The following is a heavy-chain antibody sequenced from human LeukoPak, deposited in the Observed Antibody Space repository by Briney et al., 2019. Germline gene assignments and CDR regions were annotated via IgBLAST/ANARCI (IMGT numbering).Heavy chain of an antibody. J-gene: IGHJ6*02. CDR2: IYYSGST. V-gene: IGHV4-39*01. CDR3: ARRGYCGGDCYPTPYYYGMDV. CDR1: GGSISSSSYY. Sequence: PSETLSLTCTVSGGSISSSSYYWGWIRQPPGKGLEWIGSIYYSGSTYYSPSLKSRVTISVDTSKNQFSLKLSSVTAADTAVYYCARRGYCGGDCYPTPYYYGMDVWGQGTTVTVSS. D-gene: IGHD2-21*02.